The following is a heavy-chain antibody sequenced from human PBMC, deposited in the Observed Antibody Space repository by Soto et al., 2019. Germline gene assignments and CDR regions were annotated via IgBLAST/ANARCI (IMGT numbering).Heavy chain of an antibody. Sequence: SETLSLTCAVYGGSFSGYYWSWIRQPPGKGLEWIGEINHSGSTNYNPSLKSRVTISVDTSKNQFSLKLSSVTAADTAVYYCARDGWLRYYGMDVWGQGTTVTVS. D-gene: IGHD5-12*01. CDR1: GGSFSGYY. J-gene: IGHJ6*02. V-gene: IGHV4-34*01. CDR3: ARDGWLRYYGMDV. CDR2: INHSGST.